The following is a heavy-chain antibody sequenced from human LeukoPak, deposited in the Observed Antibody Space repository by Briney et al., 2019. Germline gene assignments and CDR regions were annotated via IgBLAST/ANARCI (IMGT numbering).Heavy chain of an antibody. D-gene: IGHD6-19*01. V-gene: IGHV3-23*01. CDR3: TSTQWLVGGNY. CDR1: GFTFSGYA. CDR2: ISGCGGST. Sequence: GGSLRLSCAASGFTFSGYAMSWVRQAPGKGLEWVSAISGCGGSTYYADSVKGRFTISRDNSKNTLYLQMNSLKTEDTAVYYCTSTQWLVGGNYWGQGTLVTVSS. J-gene: IGHJ4*02.